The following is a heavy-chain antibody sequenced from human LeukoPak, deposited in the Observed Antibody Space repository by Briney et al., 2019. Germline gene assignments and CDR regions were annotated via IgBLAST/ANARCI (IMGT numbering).Heavy chain of an antibody. CDR1: GYTFTGYY. V-gene: IGHV1-2*02. J-gene: IGHJ4*02. Sequence: ASVKVSCKASGYTFTGYYMPWVRQAPGQGLEWMGWINPNSGGTNYAQKFQGRVTMTRDTSISTAYMELSRLRSDDTAVYYCARIPEYYYDSSGYKDWGQGTLVTVSS. D-gene: IGHD3-22*01. CDR3: ARIPEYYYDSSGYKD. CDR2: INPNSGGT.